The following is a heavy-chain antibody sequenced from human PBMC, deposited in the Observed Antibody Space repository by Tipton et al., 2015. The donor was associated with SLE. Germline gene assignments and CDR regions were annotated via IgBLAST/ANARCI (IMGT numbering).Heavy chain of an antibody. Sequence: TLSLTCTVSGGSISSHYWGWIRQSAGKGLEWIGQIYTSGTTSYNPSLKSRVTISLDKSKNQFSLKLTSVTAADTAVYFCAREGITIFGVFQRWGQGTQVSVSS. CDR3: AREGITIFGVFQR. CDR2: IYTSGTT. CDR1: GGSISSHY. J-gene: IGHJ4*02. V-gene: IGHV4-4*07. D-gene: IGHD3-3*01.